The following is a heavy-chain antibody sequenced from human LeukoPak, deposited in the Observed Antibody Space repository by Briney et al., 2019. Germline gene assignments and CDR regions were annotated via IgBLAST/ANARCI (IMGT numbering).Heavy chain of an antibody. D-gene: IGHD3-22*01. CDR3: ARGRVHYDSSLYDY. CDR1: GYTFTSYD. Sequence: ASVKVSCKASGYTFTSYDINWVRQAAGQGLEWMGWMNPNSGNTGYAQKFQGRVTMTRNTSISTAYMELSSLRSEDTAVYYCARGRVHYDSSLYDYWGQGTLVTVSS. CDR2: MNPNSGNT. J-gene: IGHJ4*02. V-gene: IGHV1-8*01.